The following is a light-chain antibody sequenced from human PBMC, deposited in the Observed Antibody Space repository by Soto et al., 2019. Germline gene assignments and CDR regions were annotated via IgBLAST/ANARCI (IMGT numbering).Light chain of an antibody. CDR2: TAS. V-gene: IGKV3-11*01. Sequence: LKGSPASLYMSPLERSTLFCRSSQSVSVNFAWYQQKPGQPPRPLIYTASDRAPGIPARFSASGSGTDFTLTISSLEPEDFAVYFCQERNRWPRGTFGAGTKVDI. J-gene: IGKJ4*01. CDR1: QSVSVN. CDR3: QERNRWPRGT.